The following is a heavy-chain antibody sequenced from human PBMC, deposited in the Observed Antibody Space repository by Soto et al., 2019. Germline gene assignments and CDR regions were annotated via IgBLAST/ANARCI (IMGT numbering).Heavy chain of an antibody. CDR1: GFTFSSYG. J-gene: IGHJ2*01. CDR2: IWYDGSNK. Sequence: QVQLVESGGGVVQPGRSLRLSCAASGFTFSSYGMHWVRQAPGKGLEWVAVIWYDGSNKYYADSVKGRFTISRDNSKNTLYLQMNSLRAEDTAVYYCASHTTVRHDRAKIGSYWYFDLWGRGTLVTVSS. V-gene: IGHV3-33*01. D-gene: IGHD4-17*01. CDR3: ASHTTVRHDRAKIGSYWYFDL.